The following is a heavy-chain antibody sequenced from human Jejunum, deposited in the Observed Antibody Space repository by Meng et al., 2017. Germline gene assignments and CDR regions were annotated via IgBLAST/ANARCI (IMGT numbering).Heavy chain of an antibody. Sequence: SQTLSLTCAVSGYSISSGYYWGWIRQPPGKGLEWIGSIYHSGITYYNPSLKSRVSLSVDTSKNQFTLKLRSVTVADTAVYYCVRGNLMVTSPFDYWGQGTVVTVSS. CDR3: VRGNLMVTSPFDY. V-gene: IGHV4-38-2*01. CDR1: GYSISSGYY. D-gene: IGHD2-8*01. CDR2: IYHSGIT. J-gene: IGHJ4*02.